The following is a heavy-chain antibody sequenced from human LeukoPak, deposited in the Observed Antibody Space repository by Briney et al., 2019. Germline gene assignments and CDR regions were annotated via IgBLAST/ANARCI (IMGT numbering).Heavy chain of an antibody. CDR1: GGSISSYY. D-gene: IGHD3-22*01. Sequence: PSETLPLTCTVSGGSISSYYWSWIRQPPGKGLEWIGYIYYSGSTNYNPSLKSRVTISVDTSKNQFSLKLSSVTAADTAVYYCARAPGSSGYLTYFDYWGQGTLVTVSS. CDR2: IYYSGST. J-gene: IGHJ4*02. CDR3: ARAPGSSGYLTYFDY. V-gene: IGHV4-59*01.